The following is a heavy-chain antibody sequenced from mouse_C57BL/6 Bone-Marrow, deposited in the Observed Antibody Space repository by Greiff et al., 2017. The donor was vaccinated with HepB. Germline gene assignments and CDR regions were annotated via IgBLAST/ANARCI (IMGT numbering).Heavy chain of an antibody. V-gene: IGHV1-72*01. CDR1: GYTFTSYW. J-gene: IGHJ2*01. D-gene: IGHD3-1*01. CDR3: VRSGFPSYFDY. Sequence: QVQLKQPGAELVKPGASVKLSCKASGYTFTSYWMHWVKQRPGRGLEWIGRIDPNSGGTKYNEKFKSKATLTVDKPSSTAYMQLSSLSSEDAAVYYCVRSGFPSYFDYWGQGTTLTVSS. CDR2: IDPNSGGT.